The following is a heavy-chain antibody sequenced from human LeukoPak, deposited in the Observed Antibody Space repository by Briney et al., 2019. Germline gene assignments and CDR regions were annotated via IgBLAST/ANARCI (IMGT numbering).Heavy chain of an antibody. CDR2: INHSGST. CDR1: GGSFSGYY. V-gene: IGHV4-34*01. D-gene: IGHD6-6*01. CDR3: ASSSIAARPAHYYYYMDV. J-gene: IGHJ6*03. Sequence: SETLSLTCAVYGGSFSGYYWSWIRQPPGKGLEWIGEINHSGSTNYNPSLKSRVTISVDTSKNQFPLKLSSVTAADTAVYCCASSSIAARPAHYYYYMDVWGKGTTVTVSS.